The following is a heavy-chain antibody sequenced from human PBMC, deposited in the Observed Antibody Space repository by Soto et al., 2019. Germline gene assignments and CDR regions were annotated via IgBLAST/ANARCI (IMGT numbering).Heavy chain of an antibody. D-gene: IGHD4-17*01. V-gene: IGHV3-11*01. CDR2: ISSSGSTI. CDR3: ARDADYGPTHHYYYYYMDV. CDR1: GFTFSDYY. J-gene: IGHJ6*03. Sequence: PGGSLRLSCAASGFTFSDYYMSWIRQAPGKGLEWVSYISSSGSTIYYADSVKGRFTISRDNAKNSLYLQMNSLRAEDTAVYYCARDADYGPTHHYYYYYMDVWGQGTTVTVSS.